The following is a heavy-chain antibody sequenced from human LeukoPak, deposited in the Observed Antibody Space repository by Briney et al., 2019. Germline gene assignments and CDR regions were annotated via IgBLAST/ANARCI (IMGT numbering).Heavy chain of an antibody. V-gene: IGHV1-69*06. D-gene: IGHD5-12*01. CDR2: IIPIFGTA. CDR1: GGTFSSYA. Sequence: ASVKVSCKASGGTFSSYAISWVRQAPGQGLEWMGGIIPIFGTANYAQKFQGRVTITVDKSTSTAYMELSSLRSEDTAVYYCARVSGYEGNWFDPWGQGTLVTVSS. CDR3: ARVSGYEGNWFDP. J-gene: IGHJ5*02.